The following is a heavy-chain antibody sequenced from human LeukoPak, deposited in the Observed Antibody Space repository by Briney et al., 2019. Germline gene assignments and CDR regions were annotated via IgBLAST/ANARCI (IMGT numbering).Heavy chain of an antibody. J-gene: IGHJ6*03. CDR3: ARVSELLAYYMDV. CDR1: GFTFSSYE. D-gene: IGHD1-26*01. Sequence: GGSLRLSRAASGFTFSSYEINWVRQAPGKGLEWVSYISSSGSTIYYADSVKGRFTISRDNAKNSLYLQMNSLRAEDTAVYYCARVSELLAYYMDVWGKGTTVTISS. V-gene: IGHV3-48*03. CDR2: ISSSGSTI.